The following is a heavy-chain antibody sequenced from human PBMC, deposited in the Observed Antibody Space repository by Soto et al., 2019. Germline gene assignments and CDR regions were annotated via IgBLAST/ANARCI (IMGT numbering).Heavy chain of an antibody. V-gene: IGHV3-30*18. D-gene: IGHD6-19*01. CDR2: ISYDGSNK. CDR1: GFTFSSYG. Sequence: QVQLVESGGGVVQPERSLRLSCAASGFTFSSYGMHWVRQAPGKGLEWVAVISYDGSNKYYADSVKGRFTISRDNSKNTLYLQMNSLRAEDTAVYYCAKDRFRIAVAAPFDYWGQGTLVTVSS. CDR3: AKDRFRIAVAAPFDY. J-gene: IGHJ4*02.